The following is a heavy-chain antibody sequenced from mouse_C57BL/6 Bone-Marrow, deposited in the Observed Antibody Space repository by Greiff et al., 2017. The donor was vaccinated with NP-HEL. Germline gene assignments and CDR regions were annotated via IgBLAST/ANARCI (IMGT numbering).Heavy chain of an antibody. J-gene: IGHJ3*01. CDR2: IHPNSGST. V-gene: IGHV1-64*01. CDR1: GYTFTSYW. D-gene: IGHD2-4*01. CDR3: ARSEVYYDRFAY. Sequence: QVQLQQPGAELVKPGASVKLSCKASGYTFTSYWMHWVKQRPGQGLEWIGMIHPNSGSTNYNEKFKSKATLTVDKSSSTAYMQLSSLTSEDSAVYYCARSEVYYDRFAYWGQGTLVTVSA.